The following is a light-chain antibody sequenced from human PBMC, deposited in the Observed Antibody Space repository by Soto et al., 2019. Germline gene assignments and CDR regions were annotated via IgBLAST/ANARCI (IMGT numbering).Light chain of an antibody. CDR3: QQRSNGPPWT. V-gene: IGKV3-11*01. Sequence: EIVRTQFSDTLSLAPGERSTLSCRASQSVSSYLAWYQQKPGQAPRLLIYDASNRATGIPARFSGSGSGTDFTLTISSLEPEDFAIHYCQQRSNGPPWTFGQGTKVDIK. CDR2: DAS. CDR1: QSVSSY. J-gene: IGKJ1*01.